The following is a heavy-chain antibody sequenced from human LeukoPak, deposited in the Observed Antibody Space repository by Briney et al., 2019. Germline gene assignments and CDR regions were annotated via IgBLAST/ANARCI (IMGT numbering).Heavy chain of an antibody. D-gene: IGHD3-3*01. CDR3: ARLSEYYDFWSGSGRGDAFDI. V-gene: IGHV4-34*01. Sequence: SETLSLTCAVYGGSFSGYYWSWIRQPPGKGLEWIGEINHSGSTNYNPSLKSRVTISVDTSKNQFSLKLSSVTAADTAVYYCARLSEYYDFWSGSGRGDAFDIWGQGTMVAVSS. CDR1: GGSFSGYY. CDR2: INHSGST. J-gene: IGHJ3*02.